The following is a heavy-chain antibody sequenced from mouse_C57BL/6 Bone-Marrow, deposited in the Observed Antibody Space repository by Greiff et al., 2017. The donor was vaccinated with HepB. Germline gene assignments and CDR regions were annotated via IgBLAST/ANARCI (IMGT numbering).Heavy chain of an antibody. D-gene: IGHD5-1*01. J-gene: IGHJ2*01. V-gene: IGHV1-63*01. CDR1: GYTFTNYW. CDR3: GRRTYLLFGD. Sequence: QVQLQQSGAELVRPGTSVKMSCKASGYTFTNYWLGWAKQRPGHGLEWIGDIYPGGGYTNYNEKFKGKAPLTADNSSSTAYMQCSGLTSEDSAIYCCGRRTYLLFGDWGQGTTLTVSS. CDR2: IYPGGGYT.